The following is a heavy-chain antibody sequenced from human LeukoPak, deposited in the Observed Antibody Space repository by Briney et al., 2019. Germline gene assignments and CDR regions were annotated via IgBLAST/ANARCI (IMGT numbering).Heavy chain of an antibody. Sequence: PGGSLRLSCAASGFTFSRYAMHWVRQAPGKGLEWVAVISYDGSDKYYADSVKGRVTISRDNSDDTLYLEMDSLRPEDMAVYYCAKDLNYGSGSYYYYYGMDVWGQGTTVTVSS. CDR3: AKDLNYGSGSYYYYYGMDV. CDR2: ISYDGSDK. D-gene: IGHD3-10*01. J-gene: IGHJ6*02. CDR1: GFTFSRYA. V-gene: IGHV3-30*18.